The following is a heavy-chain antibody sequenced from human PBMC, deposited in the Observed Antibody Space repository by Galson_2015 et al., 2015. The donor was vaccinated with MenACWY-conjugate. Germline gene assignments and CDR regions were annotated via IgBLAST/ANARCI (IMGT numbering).Heavy chain of an antibody. CDR1: GFTFSNFW. CDR2: IKNDGAT. V-gene: IGHV3-69-1*01. J-gene: IGHJ3*02. Sequence: SLRLSCAASGFTFSNFWMFWVRHAPGEGPVWVSHIKNDGATNYAESVRGRFSISRDNAGKSLFLQMNGLRDEDTAVYYCARDRSGFGLGELDTFDIWGQGTLVTVSS. CDR3: ARDRSGFGLGELDTFDI. D-gene: IGHD3-10*01.